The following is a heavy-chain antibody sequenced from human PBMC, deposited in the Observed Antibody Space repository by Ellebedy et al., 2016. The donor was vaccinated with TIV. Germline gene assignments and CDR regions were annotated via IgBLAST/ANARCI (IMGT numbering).Heavy chain of an antibody. CDR3: VKEGKVGANRDRFDY. Sequence: PGGSLRLSCSASGFTFSSYALHWVRQAPGKGLEYVSAISSNGGSTYYTDSVKGRFTISRDNSKNTLYLQMCSLRAEDTAVYYCVKEGKVGANRDRFDYWGQGTLVTVSS. V-gene: IGHV3-64D*06. CDR1: GFTFSSYA. J-gene: IGHJ4*02. CDR2: ISSNGGST. D-gene: IGHD1-26*01.